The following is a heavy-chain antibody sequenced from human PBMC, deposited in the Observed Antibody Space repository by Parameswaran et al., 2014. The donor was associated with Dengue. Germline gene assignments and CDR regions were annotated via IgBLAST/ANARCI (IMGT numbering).Heavy chain of an antibody. V-gene: IGHV3-11*01. CDR2: ISSSGRTI. CDR3: AKSLSGFDLDGGPGMDV. Sequence: WIRQPPGKGLEWVSYISSSGRTIYYADSVKGRFTISRDNAKNSLYLQMNSLRAEDTAVYYCAKSLSGFDLDGGPGMDVWGQGTTVTVSS. D-gene: IGHD5-12*01. J-gene: IGHJ6*02.